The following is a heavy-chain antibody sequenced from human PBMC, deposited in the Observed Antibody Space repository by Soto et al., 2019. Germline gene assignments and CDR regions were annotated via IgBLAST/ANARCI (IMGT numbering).Heavy chain of an antibody. J-gene: IGHJ6*02. CDR3: ARGRPYGMDV. Sequence: GSLRLSCAASGFTFGSYWMNWVRQAPGKGLVWVSRIDSDGSSTTYADSVKGRFTTSRDNAKNTLYLQMSSLRVEDKAVYYCARGRPYGMDVRGQGTTVTVSS. CDR2: IDSDGSST. CDR1: GFTFGSYW. V-gene: IGHV3-74*01.